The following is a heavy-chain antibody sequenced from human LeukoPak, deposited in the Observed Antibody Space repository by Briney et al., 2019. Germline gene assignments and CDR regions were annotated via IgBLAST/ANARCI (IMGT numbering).Heavy chain of an antibody. Sequence: SETLSLTCTVSGGSISNYYWSWIRQPPGKGLEWIGYVYYSGSTNYNPSLKSRVTISVDTSKNQFSLRLSSVTAADTAVYYCARVTGYIVEDYFDYWGQGTLVTVSS. V-gene: IGHV4-59*01. J-gene: IGHJ4*02. CDR3: ARVTGYIVEDYFDY. CDR1: GGSISNYY. CDR2: VYYSGST. D-gene: IGHD3-22*01.